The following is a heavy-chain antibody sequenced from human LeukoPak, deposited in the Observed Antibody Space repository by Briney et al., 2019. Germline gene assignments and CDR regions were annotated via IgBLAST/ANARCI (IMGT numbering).Heavy chain of an antibody. D-gene: IGHD5-18*01. Sequence: PGGSLRLSRAASGFTFSSHRMTWVRQAPGKGLEWVASIKQDGNEKQFVDSVKGRFTISRDNAKSSLYLQMNSLRAEDTAVYYCSRNGAYSLPFDFWGQGTMVTVSS. J-gene: IGHJ3*01. CDR2: IKQDGNEK. CDR1: GFTFSSHR. CDR3: SRNGAYSLPFDF. V-gene: IGHV3-7*05.